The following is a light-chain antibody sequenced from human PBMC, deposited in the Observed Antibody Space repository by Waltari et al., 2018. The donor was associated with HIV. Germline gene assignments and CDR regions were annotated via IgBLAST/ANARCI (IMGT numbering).Light chain of an antibody. CDR3: AAWDDSLSGPV. CDR1: SSNIGHNY. Sequence: QSVLTPPPSAPGPPGQRVTISCSGSSSNIGHNYVYWYHQLPGTAPKLLIYRSNQRPSGVPDRFSGSKSGTSASLAISGLRSEDEAGYYCAAWDDSLSGPVFGGGTKLTVL. V-gene: IGLV1-47*01. CDR2: RSN. J-gene: IGLJ3*02.